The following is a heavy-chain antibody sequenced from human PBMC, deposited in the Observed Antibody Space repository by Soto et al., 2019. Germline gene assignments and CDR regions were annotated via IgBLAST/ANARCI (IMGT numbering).Heavy chain of an antibody. CDR1: GFSISDHY. CDR2: SSNSGTFT. CDR3: ARSGDNYNVLDY. V-gene: IGHV3-11*03. J-gene: IGHJ4*02. Sequence: LRLSCAASGFSISDHYMSCIRQAPGKGLEWVSYSSNSGTFTKYADSVKGRFSISRDNAKNSLYLEINSLRGEDTAIYYCARSGDNYNVLDYWGQGTPVTVSS. D-gene: IGHD3-10*02.